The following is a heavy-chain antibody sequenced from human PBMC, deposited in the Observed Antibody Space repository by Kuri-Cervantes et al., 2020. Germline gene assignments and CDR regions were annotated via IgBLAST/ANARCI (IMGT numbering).Heavy chain of an antibody. V-gene: IGHV3-43D*04. CDR1: GFTFDDYA. CDR2: ISWDGGST. D-gene: IGHD3-3*01. J-gene: IGHJ4*02. CDR3: ARGSRDYDFWSGYGAFLGY. Sequence: GGSLRLSCAASGFTFDDYAMHWVRQAPGKGLEWVSLISWDGGSTYYADSVKGRFTISRDNAKNSLYLQMNSLRAEDTAVYYCARGSRDYDFWSGYGAFLGYWGQGTLVTVSS.